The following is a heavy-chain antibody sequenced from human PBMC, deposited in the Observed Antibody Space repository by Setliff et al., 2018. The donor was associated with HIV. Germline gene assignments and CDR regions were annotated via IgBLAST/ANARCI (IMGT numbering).Heavy chain of an antibody. CDR2: IYTSGST. Sequence: KTSETLSLTCIVSSGSIHSGSYYWSWIRQPVGKGLEWIGRIYTSGSTDYNPSLKSRVAISVDTSKNHFSLNLTSVTAADTAIYFCARVGGKGYSNFLDSWGQGLLVTVS. J-gene: IGHJ4*02. CDR3: ARVGGKGYSNFLDS. D-gene: IGHD2-15*01. V-gene: IGHV4-61*02. CDR1: SGSIHSGSYY.